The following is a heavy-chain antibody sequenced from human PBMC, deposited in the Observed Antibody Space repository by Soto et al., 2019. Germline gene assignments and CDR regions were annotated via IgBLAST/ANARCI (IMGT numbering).Heavy chain of an antibody. Sequence: ASVKVSCKACGYTFTANALHWARQGPGQRLEWMGWINPDKGNTKYSQNFQDRVTFTRDTSASTAYMELSNLRSEDTAVYYCARGIESKAAAPPFDPWGQGTLVTVSS. CDR1: GYTFTANA. CDR3: ARGIESKAAAPPFDP. CDR2: INPDKGNT. D-gene: IGHD6-13*01. V-gene: IGHV1-3*01. J-gene: IGHJ5*02.